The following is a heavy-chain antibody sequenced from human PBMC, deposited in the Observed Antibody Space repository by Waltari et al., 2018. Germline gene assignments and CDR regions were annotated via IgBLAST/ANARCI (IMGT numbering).Heavy chain of an antibody. J-gene: IGHJ4*02. V-gene: IGHV4-61*01. CDR1: GDSVSSAFYY. Sequence: QVHLQESGPGLVKPSETLSLTCTVSGDSVSSAFYYWSWIRQPPGKGLEWIGNICYSGNTNYNPSFKGRFTISVDTSKNQFSLNLTSVTATDTAVYYCARQIVVVAATPGYFDYWGQGTLVTVSS. D-gene: IGHD2-15*01. CDR3: ARQIVVVAATPGYFDY. CDR2: ICYSGNT.